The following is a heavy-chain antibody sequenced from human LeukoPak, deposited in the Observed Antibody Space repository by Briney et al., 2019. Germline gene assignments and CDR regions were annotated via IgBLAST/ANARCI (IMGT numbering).Heavy chain of an antibody. CDR3: ARSTSHDYYSYMDV. D-gene: IGHD5/OR15-5a*01. CDR1: GLTVITYW. V-gene: IGHV3-74*03. Sequence: GGSLRLSCEASGLTVITYWMQSVRQPPGKGLVWVSRINGDGNGTTYADSVNDRFTISRDNAKNTLYLQMNSLRAEDTAVYYCARSTSHDYYSYMDVWGKGTTVTVSS. CDR2: INGDGNGT. J-gene: IGHJ6*03.